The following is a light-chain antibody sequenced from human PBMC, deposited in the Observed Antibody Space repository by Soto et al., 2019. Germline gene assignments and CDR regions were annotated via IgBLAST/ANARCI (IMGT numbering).Light chain of an antibody. CDR3: QSYDSSHVV. J-gene: IGLJ2*01. CDR2: GNS. V-gene: IGLV1-40*01. CDR1: SSNIGAGYD. Sequence: QSVLTQPPSVSGAPGQRVTISCTGSSSNIGAGYDVHWYQQLPGTAPKLLIYGNSNRPSGVPDRFSGSKSGTSASLAITGLHAEEEADYYCQSYDSSHVVFGGGTKLTVL.